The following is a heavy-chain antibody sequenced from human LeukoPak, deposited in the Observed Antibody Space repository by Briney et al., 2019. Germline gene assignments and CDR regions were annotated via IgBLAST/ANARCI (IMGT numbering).Heavy chain of an antibody. V-gene: IGHV1-2*02. Sequence: ASVTVSCKASGYTFTGYYMHWVRQAPGQGLEWMGWINPNSGGTNYAQKFQGRVTMTRDTSISTAYMELSRLRSDDTAVYYCARQEGGGSCPWGQGTLVTVSS. D-gene: IGHD2-15*01. CDR3: ARQEGGGSCP. CDR1: GYTFTGYY. J-gene: IGHJ5*02. CDR2: INPNSGGT.